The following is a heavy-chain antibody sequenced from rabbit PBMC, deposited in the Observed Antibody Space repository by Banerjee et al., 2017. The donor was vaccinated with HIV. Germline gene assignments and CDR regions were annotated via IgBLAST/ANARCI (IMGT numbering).Heavy chain of an antibody. Sequence: QSLEESGGDLVKPGASLTLTCTASGFSFSSSYYMCWVRQAPGKGLEWIACIYAGSSGSIYYASWAKGRFTISKTSSTTVTLQMTSLTAADTATYFCARGSIYYSYGYGGNNLWGQGTLVTVS. CDR2: IYAGSSGSI. CDR1: GFSFSSSYY. CDR3: ARGSIYYSYGYGGNNL. J-gene: IGHJ4*01. V-gene: IGHV1S40*01. D-gene: IGHD6-1*01.